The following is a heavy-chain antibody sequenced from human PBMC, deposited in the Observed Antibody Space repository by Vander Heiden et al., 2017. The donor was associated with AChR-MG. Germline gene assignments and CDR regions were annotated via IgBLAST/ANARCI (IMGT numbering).Heavy chain of an antibody. CDR3: ARGDVVVPAATRGAYNWNYYYYGMDV. Sequence: QVQLVQSGAEVKKPGSSVKVSCKASGGTFSSYAISWVRPAPGQGLEWMGGIIPIFGTANYAQKFQGRVTITADKSTSTAYMELSSLRSEDTAVYYCARGDVVVPAATRGAYNWNYYYYGMDVWGQGTTVTVSS. CDR1: GGTFSSYA. V-gene: IGHV1-69*06. CDR2: IIPIFGTA. J-gene: IGHJ6*02. D-gene: IGHD2-2*01.